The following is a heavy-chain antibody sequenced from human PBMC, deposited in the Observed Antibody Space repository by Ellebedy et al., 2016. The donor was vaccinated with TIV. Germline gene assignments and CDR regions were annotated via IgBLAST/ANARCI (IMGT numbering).Heavy chain of an antibody. CDR3: AGSGRRGYFDY. Sequence: GESLKISCAASGFTFSSYSMNWVRQAPGKGLEWFSSISSSSSYIYYADSVKGRFTISRDNAKNSLYLQMNSLRAEDTAVYYCAGSGRRGYFDYWGQGTLVTISS. J-gene: IGHJ4*02. V-gene: IGHV3-21*01. CDR1: GFTFSSYS. D-gene: IGHD2-15*01. CDR2: ISSSSSYI.